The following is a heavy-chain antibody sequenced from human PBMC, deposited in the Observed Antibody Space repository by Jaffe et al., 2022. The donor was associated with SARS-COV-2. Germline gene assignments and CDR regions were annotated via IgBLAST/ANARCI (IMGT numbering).Heavy chain of an antibody. Sequence: QVQLVESGGGVVQPGRSLRLSCAASGFTFSSYGMHWVRQAPGKGLEWVAVIWYDGSNKYYADSVKGRFTISRDNSKNTLYLQMNSLRAEDTAVYYCARERGNTYYYDSSGPLDYWGQGTLVTVSS. CDR3: ARERGNTYYYDSSGPLDY. CDR1: GFTFSSYG. D-gene: IGHD3-22*01. CDR2: IWYDGSNK. V-gene: IGHV3-33*01. J-gene: IGHJ4*02.